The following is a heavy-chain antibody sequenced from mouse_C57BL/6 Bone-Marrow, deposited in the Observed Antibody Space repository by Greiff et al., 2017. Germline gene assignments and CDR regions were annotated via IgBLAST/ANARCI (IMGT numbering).Heavy chain of an antibody. Sequence: EVQLVESVAELVRPGASVKLSCTASGFNIKNTYMHWVKQRPEQGLEWIGRIDPANGNTKYAPKFQGKATITADTSSNTAYLQLSSLTSEDTAIYYCARRTTVVAYYYAMDYWGQGTSVTVSS. J-gene: IGHJ4*01. D-gene: IGHD1-1*01. CDR2: IDPANGNT. V-gene: IGHV14-3*01. CDR1: GFNIKNTY. CDR3: ARRTTVVAYYYAMDY.